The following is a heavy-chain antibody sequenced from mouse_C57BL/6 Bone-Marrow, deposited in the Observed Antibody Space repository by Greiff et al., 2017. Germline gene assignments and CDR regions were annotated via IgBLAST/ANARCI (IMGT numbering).Heavy chain of an antibody. CDR1: GYTFTSYG. D-gene: IGHD2-1*01. V-gene: IGHV1-81*01. CDR2: IYPRSGNT. J-gene: IGHJ4*01. CDR3: AREGYGNYLYAMDY. Sequence: VQLQESGAELARPGASVKLSCKASGYTFTSYGISWVKQRTGQGLEWIGEIYPRSGNTYYNEKFKGKATLTADKSSSTAYMALRSLTSEDSAVYFCAREGYGNYLYAMDYWGQGTSVTVSS.